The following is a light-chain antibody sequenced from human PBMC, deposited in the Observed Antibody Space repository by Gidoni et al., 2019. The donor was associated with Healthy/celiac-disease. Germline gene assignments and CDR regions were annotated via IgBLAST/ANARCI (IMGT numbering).Light chain of an antibody. V-gene: IGLV3-21*02. CDR1: NIGSES. CDR3: QVWHSSSDQYV. CDR2: ADS. J-gene: IGLJ1*01. Sequence: SYLVTQPPSVSVAPGQTARITCGGDNIGSESVHWYQQKPGQAPVLVVYADSDRPSGIPERFSGSNSGHTATLTISRVEAGDEADYFCQVWHSSSDQYVFGTGTEVTVL.